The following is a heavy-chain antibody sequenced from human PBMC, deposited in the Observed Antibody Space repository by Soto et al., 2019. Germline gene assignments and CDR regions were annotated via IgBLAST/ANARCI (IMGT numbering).Heavy chain of an antibody. D-gene: IGHD2-15*01. CDR2: ISSSSSYI. J-gene: IGHJ3*02. V-gene: IGHV3-21*01. CDR3: ASAVVTGSIDAFDI. Sequence: PGGSLRLSCAASGFTFSSYSMNWVRQAPGKGLEWVSSISSSSSYIYYADSGKGRFTISRDNAKNSLYLQMNSLRAEDTAVYYCASAVVTGSIDAFDIWGQGTMVTVSS. CDR1: GFTFSSYS.